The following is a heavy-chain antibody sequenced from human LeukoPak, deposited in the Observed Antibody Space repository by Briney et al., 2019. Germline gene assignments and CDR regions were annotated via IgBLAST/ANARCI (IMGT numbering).Heavy chain of an antibody. Sequence: GGSLRLSCAASGLIFRNAWMNWVRQAPGKGLEWVGRIKSKTDGGTTDYAALVKGRFTISRDDPKNTQYLQMNSLNTEDTAIYYCTTYRLDDAFDMWGQGTMVTVSS. J-gene: IGHJ3*02. CDR3: TTYRLDDAFDM. CDR1: GLIFRNAW. V-gene: IGHV3-15*01. CDR2: IKSKTDGGTT.